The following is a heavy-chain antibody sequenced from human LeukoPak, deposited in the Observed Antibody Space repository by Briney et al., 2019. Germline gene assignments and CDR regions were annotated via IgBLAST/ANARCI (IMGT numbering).Heavy chain of an antibody. CDR1: GGSINSYY. J-gene: IGHJ4*02. Sequence: SETLSLTCTVSGGSINSYYWSWIRQPPGKGLEWIGYIYYSGSTNYNPSLKSRVTISVDTSKNQFSLKLSTVTAADTAVYYCARRPTGDPKFDYWGQGTLVTVSS. CDR3: ARRPTGDPKFDY. V-gene: IGHV4-59*08. D-gene: IGHD7-27*01. CDR2: IYYSGST.